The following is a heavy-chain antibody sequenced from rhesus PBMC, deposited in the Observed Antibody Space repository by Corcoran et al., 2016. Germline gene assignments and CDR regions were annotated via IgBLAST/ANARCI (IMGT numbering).Heavy chain of an antibody. CDR2: VDPEDGEA. J-gene: IGHJ4*01. CDR3: ATSLTGDRYFDY. CDR1: GYTFTDYY. D-gene: IGHD7-45*01. V-gene: IGHV1-111*02. Sequence: EVQLVQSGAEVKKPGASVKISCKASGYTFTDYYLHWVRQAPGKGLEWMGRVDPEDGEANHGKKFQDRGTINEDTSTDTAYMELSSLRSEDTAVYYCATSLTGDRYFDYWGQGVLVTVSS.